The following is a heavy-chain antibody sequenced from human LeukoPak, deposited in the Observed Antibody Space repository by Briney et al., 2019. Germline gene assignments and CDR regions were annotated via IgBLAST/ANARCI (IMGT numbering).Heavy chain of an antibody. J-gene: IGHJ4*02. D-gene: IGHD2-15*01. CDR2: IYYSGST. CDR1: GGSISSYY. V-gene: IGHV4-59*01. CDR3: ARVSWYCSGGSCYSGYFDY. Sequence: SETLSLTCTVSGGSISSYYWSWIRQPPGKGLGWIGYIYYSGSTNYNPSLKSRVTISVDTSKNQFSLKLSSVTAADTAVYYCARVSWYCSGGSCYSGYFDYWGQGTLVTVSS.